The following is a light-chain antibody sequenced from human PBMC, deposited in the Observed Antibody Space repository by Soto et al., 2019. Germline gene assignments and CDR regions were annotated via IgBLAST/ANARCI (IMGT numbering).Light chain of an antibody. Sequence: DIQMTQSPSTLSASVGDRVTLTCRASQSISSWLAWYQQKPGKAPKLLIYKASSLDSGVPARFSGSGSGTEFTLTISSLQPDDFATYYCQQYNSYSWTFGQGTKVEIK. J-gene: IGKJ1*01. CDR2: KAS. CDR1: QSISSW. CDR3: QQYNSYSWT. V-gene: IGKV1-5*03.